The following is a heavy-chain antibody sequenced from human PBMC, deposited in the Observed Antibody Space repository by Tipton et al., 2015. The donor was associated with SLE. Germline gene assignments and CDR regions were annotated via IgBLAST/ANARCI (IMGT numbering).Heavy chain of an antibody. CDR2: IIPMFGTA. CDR3: ARDSPVSFPLYGMDV. D-gene: IGHD4-17*01. CDR1: GGTFSSYA. Sequence: QSGAEVKKPGSSVKVSCKASGGTFSSYAISWVRQAPGQGLEWMGRIIPMFGTANYAQNFQGRVTITADESTSTAYMELSSLRSDDTAVYYCARDSPVSFPLYGMDVWGQGTTVTVSS. V-gene: IGHV1-69*13. J-gene: IGHJ6*02.